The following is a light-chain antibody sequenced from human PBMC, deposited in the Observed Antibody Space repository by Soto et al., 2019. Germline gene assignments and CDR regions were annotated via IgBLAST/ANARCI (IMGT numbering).Light chain of an antibody. CDR3: QHYNSYSEA. V-gene: IGKV1-5*03. Sequence: DIQMTQSPSTLSGSVGDRVTITCLASQTISSWLAWYQQKPGKAPKLLIYKASTLKSGVPSRFSGSGSATEFTLTIRSLQPDDFATYYCQHYNSYSEAFGQGTKVDI. CDR1: QTISSW. J-gene: IGKJ1*01. CDR2: KAS.